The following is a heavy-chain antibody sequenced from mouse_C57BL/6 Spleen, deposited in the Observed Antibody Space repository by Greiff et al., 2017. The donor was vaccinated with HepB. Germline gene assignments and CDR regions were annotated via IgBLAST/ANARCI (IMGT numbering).Heavy chain of an antibody. V-gene: IGHV1-18*01. J-gene: IGHJ2*01. D-gene: IGHD2-5*01. Sequence: VQLQQSGPELVKPGASVKIPCKASGYTFTDYNMDWVKQSHGKSLEWIGDINPNNGCTIYNQKFKGKATLTVDKSSSTAYMELRSLTSEDTAVYYCARKGSDYSNYDYWGQGTTLTVSS. CDR1: GYTFTDYN. CDR3: ARKGSDYSNYDY. CDR2: INPNNGCT.